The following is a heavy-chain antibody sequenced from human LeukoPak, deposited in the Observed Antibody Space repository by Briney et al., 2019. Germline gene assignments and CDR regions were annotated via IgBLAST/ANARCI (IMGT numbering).Heavy chain of an antibody. CDR1: GFTFSSYT. CDR3: ARPTKYYYDSSGYYYYYYGMDV. Sequence: GGSLRLSCAASGFTFSSYTVSWVRQAPGKGLEWVSGISGSGGRTYYADSAKGRFTISRDDSKNTLYLQMNSLRAEDTAVYYCARPTKYYYDSSGYYYYYYGMDVWGQGTTVSVSS. J-gene: IGHJ6*02. D-gene: IGHD3-22*01. V-gene: IGHV3-23*01. CDR2: ISGSGGRT.